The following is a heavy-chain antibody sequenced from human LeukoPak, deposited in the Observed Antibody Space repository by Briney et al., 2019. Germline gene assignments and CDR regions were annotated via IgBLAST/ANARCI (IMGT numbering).Heavy chain of an antibody. CDR1: GFTLNDYY. Sequence: GGSLRLSCAASGFTLNDYYMSWIRQAPGKGLEWISYISYSATIIEYADSVKGRFTISRDNAKNSLYLQMNSLRAKDTAVYYCAELGITMIGGVWGKGTTVTISS. J-gene: IGHJ6*04. D-gene: IGHD3-10*02. CDR3: AELGITMIGGV. V-gene: IGHV3-11*04. CDR2: ISYSATII.